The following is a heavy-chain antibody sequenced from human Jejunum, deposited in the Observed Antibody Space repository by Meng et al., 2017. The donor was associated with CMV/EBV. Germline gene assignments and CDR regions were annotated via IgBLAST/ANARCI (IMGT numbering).Heavy chain of an antibody. D-gene: IGHD3-3*01. CDR3: ARGDDFWSGYSGHNFDY. Sequence: ISSSSYYWGGIRQPPGKGLEWIGSIYYSGSSYYNPSLKSRVTISLDTSKNQFSLRLSSVTAADTAVYYCARGDDFWSGYSGHNFDYWGQGTLVTVSS. CDR1: ISSSSYY. J-gene: IGHJ4*02. CDR2: IYYSGSS. V-gene: IGHV4-39*07.